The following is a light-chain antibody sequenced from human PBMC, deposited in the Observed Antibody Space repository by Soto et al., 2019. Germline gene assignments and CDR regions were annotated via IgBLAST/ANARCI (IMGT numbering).Light chain of an antibody. Sequence: DIQMTQSPYTLSASVGDRVIITCRASQIIDTRLAWYHQRPGKAPRVLISKVSNLESGVPARFRGSGSGTEFTLTISGLQPDDFATYYCQQYKSSWTFGQGTKVDIK. CDR3: QQYKSSWT. J-gene: IGKJ1*01. CDR1: QIIDTR. CDR2: KVS. V-gene: IGKV1-5*03.